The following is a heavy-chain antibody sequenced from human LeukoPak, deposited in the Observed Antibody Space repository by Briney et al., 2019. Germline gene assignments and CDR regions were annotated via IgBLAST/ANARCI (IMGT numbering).Heavy chain of an antibody. CDR1: GFTFSSYS. D-gene: IGHD2-2*01. CDR3: ARDVGYCSSTSCPVDY. J-gene: IGHJ4*02. Sequence: PGGSLRLSCAASGFTFSSYSMNWVRQAPGKGLEWVSSISSSSSYIYYADSVKGRFTISRDNAKNSLYLQMNSLRAEDTAVYYCARDVGYCSSTSCPVDYWGQGTLVTVSS. CDR2: ISSSSSYI. V-gene: IGHV3-21*01.